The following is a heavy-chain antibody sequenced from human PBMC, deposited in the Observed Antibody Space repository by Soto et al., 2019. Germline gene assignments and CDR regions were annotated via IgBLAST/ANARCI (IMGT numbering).Heavy chain of an antibody. V-gene: IGHV3-21*01. D-gene: IGHD5-12*01. J-gene: IGHJ4*02. CDR1: GFTFSSYS. Sequence: GGSLRLSCAASGFTFSSYSMNWVRQAPGKGLEWVSSISSSSSYIYYADSVKGRFTISRDNAKNSLYLQMNSLRAEDTAVYYCARAAVATIPFFDYWGQGTLVTVYS. CDR3: ARAAVATIPFFDY. CDR2: ISSSSSYI.